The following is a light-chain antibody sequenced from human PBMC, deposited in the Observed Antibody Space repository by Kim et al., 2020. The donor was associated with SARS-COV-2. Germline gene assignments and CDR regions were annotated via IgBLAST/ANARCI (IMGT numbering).Light chain of an antibody. CDR1: ESISNL. CDR2: DAS. J-gene: IGKJ4*01. CDR3: QQRNHWPVT. V-gene: IGKV3-11*01. Sequence: LSPGESATLSCRASESISNLVAWYQQKPGQTPRLLIYDASNRATAIPARFSGSGSGTDFTLTISSLEPEDFAVYYCQQRNHWPVTFGGGTKVDIK.